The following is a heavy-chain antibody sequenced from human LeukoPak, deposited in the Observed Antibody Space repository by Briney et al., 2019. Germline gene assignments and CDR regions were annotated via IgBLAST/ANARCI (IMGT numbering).Heavy chain of an antibody. V-gene: IGHV1-2*02. CDR2: INPSSGGT. D-gene: IGHD3-22*01. J-gene: IGHJ3*02. CDR1: GYTFTGYY. Sequence: GASVKVSCKASGYTFTGYYMHWARQAPGQGLEWMGWINPSSGGTNYAQKFQDRVTMTRDTSISTVYMELSRLRSDDTAVYYCGRDYYDSSGDGAFDIWGQGTMVTVPS. CDR3: GRDYYDSSGDGAFDI.